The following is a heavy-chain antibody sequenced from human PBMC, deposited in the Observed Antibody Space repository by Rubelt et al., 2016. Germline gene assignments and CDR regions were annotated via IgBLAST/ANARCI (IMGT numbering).Heavy chain of an antibody. V-gene: IGHV1-3*01. CDR2: IDGGNGNI. J-gene: IGHJ4*02. CDR1: GYSFTNYE. CDR3: AKGYFDY. Sequence: QVQLVQSGAEVKKPGASVKVSCKASGYSFTNYEMHWVRQAPGQRLAWMGWIDGGNGNIKYSQKFQGRVTITRDPSTSTSDRERSSLRAEDTAVYYGAKGYFDYWGQGTLVTVSS.